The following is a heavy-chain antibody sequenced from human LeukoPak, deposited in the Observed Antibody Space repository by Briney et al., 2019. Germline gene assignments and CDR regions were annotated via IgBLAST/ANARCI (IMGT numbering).Heavy chain of an antibody. CDR1: GGSINTNNYY. D-gene: IGHD3-22*01. J-gene: IGHJ4*02. CDR2: VSYSGST. CDR3: ARHRRPNYYDRSGPPDY. Sequence: SETLSLTCTVSGGSINTNNYYWGWIRQPPGKGLEWIGSVSYSGSTSYNPSLKSRVTMSVDTSKNHFTLKLSSVTAADTAVYYCARHRRPNYYDRSGPPDYWGQGTLVTVSS. V-gene: IGHV4-39*01.